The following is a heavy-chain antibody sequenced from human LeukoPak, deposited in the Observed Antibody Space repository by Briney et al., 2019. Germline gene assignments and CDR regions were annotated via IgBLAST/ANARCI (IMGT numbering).Heavy chain of an antibody. CDR3: ARDQPNWGAVDY. D-gene: IGHD7-27*01. V-gene: IGHV1-46*01. J-gene: IGHJ4*02. CDR1: GYTFTSYY. CDR2: VNPSGGST. Sequence: ASVKVSCKASGYTFTSYYMHWVRQAPGQGLEWMGIVNPSGGSTSYAQKFQGRVTMTRDTSTSTVYMELSSLRSEDTAVYYCARDQPNWGAVDYWGQGTLVTVSS.